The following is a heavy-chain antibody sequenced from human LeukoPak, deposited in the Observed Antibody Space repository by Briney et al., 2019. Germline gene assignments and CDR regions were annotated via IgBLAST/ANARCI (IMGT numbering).Heavy chain of an antibody. CDR2: ISSSSSYI. V-gene: IGHV3-21*01. CDR3: ARDLSGSYPDFDY. D-gene: IGHD3-10*01. CDR1: GFTFSSYS. J-gene: IGHJ4*02. Sequence: PGGSLRLSCAASGFTFSSYSMNWVRQAPGKGLEWVSSISSSSSYIYYADSVKGRFTISRDNAKNSLYLQMNSLRAEDTDVYYCARDLSGSYPDFDYWGQGTLVTVSS.